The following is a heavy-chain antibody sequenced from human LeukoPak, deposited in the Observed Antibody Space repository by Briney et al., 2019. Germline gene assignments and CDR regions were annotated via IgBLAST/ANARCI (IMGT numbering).Heavy chain of an antibody. Sequence: ASVKVSCKASGYTFISYAMHWVRQAPGQRLEWMGWINAGNGNTKYSQKFQGRVTITWDTSAATAYMELSSLRSEDTAVYYCARDQGYCSSTSCAHDAFDIWGQGTMVTVSS. CDR2: INAGNGNT. CDR3: ARDQGYCSSTSCAHDAFDI. CDR1: GYTFISYA. J-gene: IGHJ3*02. V-gene: IGHV1-3*01. D-gene: IGHD2-2*01.